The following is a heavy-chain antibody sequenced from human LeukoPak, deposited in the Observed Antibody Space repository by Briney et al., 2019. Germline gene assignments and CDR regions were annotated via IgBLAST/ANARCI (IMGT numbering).Heavy chain of an antibody. V-gene: IGHV4-59*01. Sequence: PSETLSLTCTVSGGSISSYYWSWIRQPPGKGLEWIGYIYYSGSTNYNPSLKSRVTISVDTSKNQFSLKLSSVTAADTAVYYCARGALVVVAANYFDYWGQGTLVTVPS. CDR3: ARGALVVVAANYFDY. CDR1: GGSISSYY. J-gene: IGHJ4*02. D-gene: IGHD2-15*01. CDR2: IYYSGST.